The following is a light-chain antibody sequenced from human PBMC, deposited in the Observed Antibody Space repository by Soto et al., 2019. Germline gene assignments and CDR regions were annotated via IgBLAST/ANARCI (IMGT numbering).Light chain of an antibody. Sequence: EIMLTQSRGTLSLSPGERATLSCRPSQNVSSSYLAWYQQKPGQAPRLLIYGASNRATGIPDRFSGSGSGTHFTLTSSRLEPGDFAVYYCQQYGSSPLFTFGPGTKVDIK. J-gene: IGKJ3*01. CDR3: QQYGSSPLFT. CDR1: QNVSSSY. CDR2: GAS. V-gene: IGKV3-20*01.